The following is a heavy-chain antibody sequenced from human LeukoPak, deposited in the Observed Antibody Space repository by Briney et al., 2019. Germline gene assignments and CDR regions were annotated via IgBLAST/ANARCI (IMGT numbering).Heavy chain of an antibody. CDR1: GGSISSYY. V-gene: IGHV4-59*01. Sequence: PSETLSLTCIVSGGSISSYYWSWIRQPPGKGLEWIGYIYYSGSTNYNPSLKSRVTISVDTSKNQFSLKLSSVTAADTAVYYCARGRDIMAYDYVWGSYRPYYYYMDVWGKGTTVTISS. CDR3: ARGRDIMAYDYVWGSYRPYYYYMDV. CDR2: IYYSGST. J-gene: IGHJ6*03. D-gene: IGHD3-16*02.